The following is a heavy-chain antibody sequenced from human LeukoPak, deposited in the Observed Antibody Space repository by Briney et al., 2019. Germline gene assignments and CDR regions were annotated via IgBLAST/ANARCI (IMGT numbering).Heavy chain of an antibody. D-gene: IGHD2-15*01. CDR2: VSGDGSST. J-gene: IGHJ4*02. CDR3: AKDGDRGGYSRPDY. CDR1: GFTFSRYW. V-gene: IGHV3-74*01. Sequence: GSLRLSCAASGFTFSRYWMHWVRQGPGKGLVWVSRVSGDGSSTTYADSVKGRFTISRDNAKSTLYLQMNSLRAEDTAVYYCAKDGDRGGYSRPDYWGQGTLVTVSS.